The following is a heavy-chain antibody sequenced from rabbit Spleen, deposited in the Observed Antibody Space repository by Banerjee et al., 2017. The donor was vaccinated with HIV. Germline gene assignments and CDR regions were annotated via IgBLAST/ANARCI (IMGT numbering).Heavy chain of an antibody. D-gene: IGHD1-1*01. V-gene: IGHV1S45*01. CDR2: IDTGSSGFT. CDR1: GVSFSGNSY. Sequence: EQLEESGGGLVKPEGSLTLTCKASGVSFSGNSYKCWVRQAPGKGLEWIACIDTGSSGFTYFASWAKGRFTISKTSSTTVTLQMTSLTAADTATYFCARDTSSSFSSYGMDLWGQGTLVTVS. CDR3: ARDTSSSFSSYGMDL. J-gene: IGHJ6*01.